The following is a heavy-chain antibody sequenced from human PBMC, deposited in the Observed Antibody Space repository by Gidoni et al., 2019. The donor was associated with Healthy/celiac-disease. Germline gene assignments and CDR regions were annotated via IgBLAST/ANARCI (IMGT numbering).Heavy chain of an antibody. Sequence: QVQLVQSGAEVKKPGASVKVSCKASGYTFTSYYMHWVRQAPGQGLEWMGIINPSGGSTSYAQKFQGRVTMTRDTSTSTVYMELSSLRSEDTAVYYCARDWRLFWSGYYLGWFDPWGQGTLVTVSS. CDR2: INPSGGST. CDR3: ARDWRLFWSGYYLGWFDP. V-gene: IGHV1-46*01. J-gene: IGHJ5*02. CDR1: GYTFTSYY. D-gene: IGHD3-3*01.